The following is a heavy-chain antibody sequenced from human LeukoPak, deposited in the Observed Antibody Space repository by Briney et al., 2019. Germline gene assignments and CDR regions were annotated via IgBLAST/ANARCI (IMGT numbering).Heavy chain of an antibody. CDR3: ARGIAAAHNYYYYYYGMDV. CDR1: GGFISSSSYY. J-gene: IGHJ6*02. Sequence: PSETLSLTCTVSGGFISSSSYYWSWIRQPPGKGLEWIGEINHSGSTNYNPSLKSRVTISVDTSKNQFSLKLSSVTAADTAVYYCARGIAAAHNYYYYYYGMDVWGQGTTVTVSS. CDR2: INHSGST. V-gene: IGHV4-39*07. D-gene: IGHD6-13*01.